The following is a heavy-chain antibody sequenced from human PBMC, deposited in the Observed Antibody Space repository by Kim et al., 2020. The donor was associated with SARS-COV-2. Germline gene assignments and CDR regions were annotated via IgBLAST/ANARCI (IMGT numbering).Heavy chain of an antibody. J-gene: IGHJ3*02. V-gene: IGHV3-74*01. Sequence: GGSLRLSCSASGFAFSAFWMHWVRQVPGKGLEWVSRMIGDATTTDYADSVKGRFTMSRDNAKNTLYLQMDSLRAGDSAVYYCATHSSGWIDAFDIWGQGTLVTVSS. D-gene: IGHD6-19*01. CDR1: GFAFSAFW. CDR3: ATHSSGWIDAFDI. CDR2: MIGDATTT.